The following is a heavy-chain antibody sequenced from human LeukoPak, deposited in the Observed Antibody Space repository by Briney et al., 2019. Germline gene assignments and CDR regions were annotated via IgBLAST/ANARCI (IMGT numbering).Heavy chain of an antibody. V-gene: IGHV1-46*01. Sequence: ASVKVSCKGSGYTFTIYYMDWVRQAPGQGLEWMGIINPSGGSTSYAQKFQGRVTMTRDTSTSTVYMELSSLRSEDTAVYYCAKNNRIAAAGTPPYYYYYMDVWGKGTTVTVSS. CDR1: GYTFTIYY. CDR3: AKNNRIAAAGTPPYYYYYMDV. D-gene: IGHD6-13*01. J-gene: IGHJ6*03. CDR2: INPSGGST.